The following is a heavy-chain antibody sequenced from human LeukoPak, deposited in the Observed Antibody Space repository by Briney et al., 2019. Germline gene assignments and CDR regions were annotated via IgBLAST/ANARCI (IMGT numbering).Heavy chain of an antibody. Sequence: SGTLSLTCTVSGGSISSYYWSWIRQPPGKGLEWIGYTYTSGSTNYNPSLKSRVTISVDTSKNQFSLKLSSVTAADTAVYYCARYYSSSWYSQKGYYYMDVWGKGTTVTVSS. V-gene: IGHV4-4*09. CDR3: ARYYSSSWYSQKGYYYMDV. CDR2: TYTSGST. D-gene: IGHD6-13*01. J-gene: IGHJ6*03. CDR1: GGSISSYY.